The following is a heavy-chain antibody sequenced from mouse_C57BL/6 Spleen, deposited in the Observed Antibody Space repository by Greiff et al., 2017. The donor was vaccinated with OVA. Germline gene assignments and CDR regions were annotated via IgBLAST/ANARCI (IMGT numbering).Heavy chain of an antibody. CDR1: GYTFTDYN. CDR2: INPNNGGT. V-gene: IGHV1-18*01. Sequence: EVKLVESGPELVKPGASVKIPCKASGYTFTDYNMDWVKQSHGKSLEWIGDINPNNGGTIYNQKFKGKATLTVDKSSSTAYMELRSLTSEDTAVYYCARSLITTVVGPGYFDVWGTGTTVTVSS. D-gene: IGHD1-1*01. CDR3: ARSLITTVVGPGYFDV. J-gene: IGHJ1*03.